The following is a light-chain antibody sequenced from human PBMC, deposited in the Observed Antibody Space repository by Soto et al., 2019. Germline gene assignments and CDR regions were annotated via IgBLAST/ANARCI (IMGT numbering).Light chain of an antibody. J-gene: IGLJ1*01. CDR2: HVT. V-gene: IGLV2-14*01. CDR3: SSYTGSSTYV. CDR1: SSDVGGYNY. Sequence: QSVLTQPASVSGSPGQSITISCTGTSSDVGGYNYVSWYQQHPGKAPKLMIYHVTNRPSGVSNRFSGSKSGSTASLTISGLQAEDEADYYCSSYTGSSTYVFGTGTKVTVL.